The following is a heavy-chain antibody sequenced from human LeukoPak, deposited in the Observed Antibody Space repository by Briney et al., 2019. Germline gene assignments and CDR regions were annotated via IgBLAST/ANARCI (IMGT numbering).Heavy chain of an antibody. CDR1: GYTFNGYY. Sequence: ASVQVSCKASGYTFNGYYIHWVRQAPGQGREWMGRLNPNSGGTNYAQKFQGRVTMTRDTSTSTVYMELTSLRSEDTAVYYCARDGLYCTNGVCSSDIWGQGTLVTVSS. CDR2: LNPNSGGT. D-gene: IGHD2-8*01. CDR3: ARDGLYCTNGVCSSDI. V-gene: IGHV1-2*02. J-gene: IGHJ3*02.